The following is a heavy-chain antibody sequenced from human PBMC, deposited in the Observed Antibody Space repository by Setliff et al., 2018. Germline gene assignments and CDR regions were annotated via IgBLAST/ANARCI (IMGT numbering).Heavy chain of an antibody. V-gene: IGHV4-34*01. CDR3: ARGRYYESTSYYFPFDY. CDR2: ISHSGNT. Sequence: SETLSLTCAVYGESFSGYFWSWIRQTPEKGLEWIGEISHSGNTNYNPSLKSRVTISLDPSKNQLSLRLNSVTAADTAVYYCARGRYYESTSYYFPFDYWGQGTLVTVSS. J-gene: IGHJ4*02. D-gene: IGHD3-22*01. CDR1: GESFSGYF.